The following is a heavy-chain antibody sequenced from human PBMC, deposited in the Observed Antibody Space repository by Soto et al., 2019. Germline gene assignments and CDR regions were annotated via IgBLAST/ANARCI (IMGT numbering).Heavy chain of an antibody. CDR2: IWYDGSNK. J-gene: IGHJ3*02. CDR1: GGTFGDHG. CDR3: AKSRPHWKESAFDI. V-gene: IGHV3-33*06. Sequence: PVVSLRLRKTAAGGTFGDHGGHWISKAPGKGLEWVAVIWYDGSNKYYADSVKGRFTISRDNSKNTLYLQMNSLRAEDTAVYYCAKSRPHWKESAFDIWGQGTMVTVSS. D-gene: IGHD1-1*01.